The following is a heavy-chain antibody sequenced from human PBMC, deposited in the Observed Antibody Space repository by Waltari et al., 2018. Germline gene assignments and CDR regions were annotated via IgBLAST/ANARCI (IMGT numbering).Heavy chain of an antibody. CDR3: ARGSPHFNWNYGYYYYGMDV. Sequence: QVQLVQSGAEVKKPGASVKVSCKASGYTFTSYDINWVRQATGQGLEWMGWMNPNRGNTGYAQKFQGRVTMTRNTSISTAYMELSSLRSEDTAVYYCARGSPHFNWNYGYYYYGMDVWGQGTTVTVSS. D-gene: IGHD1-7*01. CDR1: GYTFTSYD. CDR2: MNPNRGNT. J-gene: IGHJ6*02. V-gene: IGHV1-8*01.